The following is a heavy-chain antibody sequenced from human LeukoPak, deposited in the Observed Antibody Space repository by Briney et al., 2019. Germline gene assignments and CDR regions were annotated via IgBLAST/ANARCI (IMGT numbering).Heavy chain of an antibody. V-gene: IGHV4-59*01. CDR1: GGSISSYY. J-gene: IGHJ4*02. Sequence: SETLSLTCTVSGGSISSYYWSWIRQPPGKGLEWIGYISYSGSTNYNPSLKSRVTISVDTSKNQLSLKLNSVAAADTAVYYCARYIWGSYPTFEDYWGQGSLVTVSS. D-gene: IGHD3-16*02. CDR3: ARYIWGSYPTFEDY. CDR2: ISYSGST.